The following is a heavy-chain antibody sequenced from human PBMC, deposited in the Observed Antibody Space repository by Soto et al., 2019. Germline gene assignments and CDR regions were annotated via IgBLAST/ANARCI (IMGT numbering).Heavy chain of an antibody. V-gene: IGHV4-34*01. CDR1: GGSFSGYY. CDR2: INHSGST. Sequence: SETLSLTCAVYGGSFSGYYWSWIRQPPGKGLEWIGEINHSGSTNYNPSLKSRVTISVDTSKNQFSLKLSSVTAADTAVYYCARWYSSSNYFDYWGQGTLVTVSS. D-gene: IGHD6-6*01. J-gene: IGHJ4*02. CDR3: ARWYSSSNYFDY.